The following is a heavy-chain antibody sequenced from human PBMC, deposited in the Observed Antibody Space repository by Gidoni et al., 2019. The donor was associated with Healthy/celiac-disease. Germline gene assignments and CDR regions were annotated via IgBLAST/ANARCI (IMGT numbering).Heavy chain of an antibody. CDR1: GGPISSSSYY. CDR2: IYYSGST. Sequence: QLQLQESGPGLVKPSETPSLTCTVPGGPISSSSYYWAWIRQPPGKGLEWIGSIYYSGSTYYNPSLQSRVTISVDTSKNQFSLKLSSVTAADTAVYYCVRGQGYYDSSGFDYWGQGTLVTVSS. D-gene: IGHD3-22*01. J-gene: IGHJ4*02. CDR3: VRGQGYYDSSGFDY. V-gene: IGHV4-39*05.